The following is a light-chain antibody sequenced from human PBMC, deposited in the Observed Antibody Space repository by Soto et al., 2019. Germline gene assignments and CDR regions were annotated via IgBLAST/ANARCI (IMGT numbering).Light chain of an antibody. CDR1: QTIKKY. V-gene: IGKV1-39*01. CDR3: HQIFSAPFT. J-gene: IGKJ2*01. Sequence: IQMTQSPSSLSASVGDRVTVTCRASQTIKKYLNWYQCKPGKAPKLLIYGAYNLQRGVPSRFSGSGSGTDFTLTISRLETEDFATYYCHQIFSAPFTFGQGTGLE. CDR2: GAY.